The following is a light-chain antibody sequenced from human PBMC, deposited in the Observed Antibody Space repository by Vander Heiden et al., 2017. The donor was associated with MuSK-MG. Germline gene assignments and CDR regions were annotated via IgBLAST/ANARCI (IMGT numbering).Light chain of an antibody. CDR3: AAWDDSLNVVV. CDR1: SSNIGSNT. CDR2: SNN. J-gene: IGLJ2*01. V-gene: IGLV1-44*01. Sequence: QSVLTQPPSASGTPGQRVTIPCSGSSSNIGSNTVNWYQQHPGTAPKLLIYSNNQRPSGVPDRFSGSKSGTSASLAISGLQSEDEADYYCAAWDDSLNVVVFGGGTKLTVL.